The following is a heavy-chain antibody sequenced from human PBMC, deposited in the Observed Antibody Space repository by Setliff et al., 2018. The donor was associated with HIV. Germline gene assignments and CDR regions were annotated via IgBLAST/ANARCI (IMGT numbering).Heavy chain of an antibody. CDR1: GGSFSGYY. J-gene: IGHJ6*03. Sequence: PSETLSLTCAVYGGSFSGYYWSWIRQPPGKGLEWIGEIKHSGSTNYNPSLKSRVTISVDTSKNQFSLKLSSVTAADTAVYYCARGGRRITIFGVVPYYMDVWGKGTTVTVSS. CDR3: ARGGRRITIFGVVPYYMDV. D-gene: IGHD3-3*01. V-gene: IGHV4-34*01. CDR2: IKHSGST.